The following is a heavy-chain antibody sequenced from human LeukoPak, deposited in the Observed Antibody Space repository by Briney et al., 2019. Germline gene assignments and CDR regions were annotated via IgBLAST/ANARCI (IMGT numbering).Heavy chain of an antibody. CDR1: GFTFSNSD. CDR2: ISGSGGST. Sequence: GGSLRLSCAASGFTFSNSDMHWVRQAPGKGLEWVSAISGSGGSTHYADSVKGRFTISRDNSKNTLYLQMNSLRAEDTAVYYCAKDNWPFDYWGQGTLVTVPS. V-gene: IGHV3-23*01. D-gene: IGHD1-20*01. J-gene: IGHJ4*02. CDR3: AKDNWPFDY.